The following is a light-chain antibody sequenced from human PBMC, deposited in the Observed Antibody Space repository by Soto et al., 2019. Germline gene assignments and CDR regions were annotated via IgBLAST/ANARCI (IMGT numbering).Light chain of an antibody. J-gene: IGKJ2*01. Sequence: DIQMTQSPSALSASLGDRVTITCRASHSIVTWLAWYQQRPGKAPKLLIYDASSLGSGVPSRFSGGGSGTEFTLTISSLQPDDFGTYYCHQYKSYTPYTIGQGTKVDIK. CDR2: DAS. CDR1: HSIVTW. CDR3: HQYKSYTPYT. V-gene: IGKV1-5*01.